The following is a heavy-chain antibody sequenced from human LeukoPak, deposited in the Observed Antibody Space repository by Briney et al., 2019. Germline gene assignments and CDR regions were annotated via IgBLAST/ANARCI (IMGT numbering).Heavy chain of an antibody. CDR3: ARFGLGKHIEVAGIPFDI. J-gene: IGHJ3*02. V-gene: IGHV1-18*01. Sequence: ASVKVSCKASGNTFTSYAITWVRQAPGQGLEWVGWISAYNGNTNYAQKLQGRVTMTTDTSTSTAYMELRSLRSDATALYYCARFGLGKHIEVAGIPFDIWGQGTMVTVSS. D-gene: IGHD6-19*01. CDR2: ISAYNGNT. CDR1: GNTFTSYA.